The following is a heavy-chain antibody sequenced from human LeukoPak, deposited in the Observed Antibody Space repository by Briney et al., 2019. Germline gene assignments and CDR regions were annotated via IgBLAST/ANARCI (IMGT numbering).Heavy chain of an antibody. CDR1: GSTFSSYA. D-gene: IGHD1-26*01. CDR2: IIPILGIA. V-gene: IGHV1-69*04. CDR3: LGGSYRGRFDY. Sequence: ASVKVSCKASGSTFSSYAISWVRQAPGQGLEWMGRIIPILGIANYAQKFQGRVTITADKSTSTAYMELSSLRSEDTAVYYCLGGSYRGRFDYWGQGTLVTVSS. J-gene: IGHJ4*02.